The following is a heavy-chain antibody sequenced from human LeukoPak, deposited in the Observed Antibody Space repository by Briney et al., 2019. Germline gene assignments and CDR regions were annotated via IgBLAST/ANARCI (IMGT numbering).Heavy chain of an antibody. CDR2: IKQDGSEK. V-gene: IGHV3-7*01. J-gene: IGHJ4*02. Sequence: PGGSLRLSCAASGFTFSSYWMSWVRQAPGKGLEWVANIKQDGSEKYYVDSVKGRFTISRDNAKNSLYLQMNSLRAEDTAVYYCARDSALYSSISFYLDYWGQGTLVTVSS. CDR1: GFTFSSYW. D-gene: IGHD6-13*01. CDR3: ARDSALYSSISFYLDY.